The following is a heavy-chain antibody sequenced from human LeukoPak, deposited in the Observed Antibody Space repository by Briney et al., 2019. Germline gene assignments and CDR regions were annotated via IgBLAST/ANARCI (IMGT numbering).Heavy chain of an antibody. CDR3: ARDRGTTPGIYYGMDV. D-gene: IGHD1-14*01. J-gene: IGHJ6*04. Sequence: QSGGSLRLSCVASGFSLSGFWIRWVRQAPGKGQEWVAAIKQDGSEKHYVDSVKGRTTISRDNAQNSLYLQINSLRVEDSAVYYCARDRGTTPGIYYGMDVWGKGTTVTVSS. CDR2: IKQDGSEK. V-gene: IGHV3-7*03. CDR1: GFSLSGFW.